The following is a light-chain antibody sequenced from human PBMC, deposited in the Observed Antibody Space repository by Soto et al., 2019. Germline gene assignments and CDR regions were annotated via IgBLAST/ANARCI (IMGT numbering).Light chain of an antibody. CDR1: SSDVGGYNY. Sequence: QSALTQPASVSGSPGQSITISCTGTSSDVGGYNYVSWYQQHPGKAPKLMIYEVSNRPSGVSNRFSGSKSGNTASLTISGLQADDEADYYCTSYTGGSTLVVFGGGTKVTVL. V-gene: IGLV2-14*01. CDR2: EVS. CDR3: TSYTGGSTLVV. J-gene: IGLJ2*01.